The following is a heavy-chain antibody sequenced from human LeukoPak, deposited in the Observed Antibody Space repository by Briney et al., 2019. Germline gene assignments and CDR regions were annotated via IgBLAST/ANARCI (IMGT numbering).Heavy chain of an antibody. Sequence: GGSLRLSCAASGFTVSSNYMSWVRQAPGKGLEWVSVIYSGGSTYYADSVKGRFTISRDNSKNTLYLQMNSLRAEDTAVYYCAREVSGDSSGYYFDYWGQGTLVAVSS. V-gene: IGHV3-53*01. D-gene: IGHD3-22*01. CDR2: IYSGGST. J-gene: IGHJ4*02. CDR1: GFTVSSNY. CDR3: AREVSGDSSGYYFDY.